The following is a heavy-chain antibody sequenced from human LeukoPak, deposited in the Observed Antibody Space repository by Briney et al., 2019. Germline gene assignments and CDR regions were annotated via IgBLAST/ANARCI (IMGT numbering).Heavy chain of an antibody. Sequence: PGGSLRLSCAASGFTVSSHYMSWVRQAPGKGLEWVSVIYSGGSTYYADSVKGRFTISRDNSKNTLYLQMNSLRAEDTAVYYCARVYRGREDYYGSGSDYNWFDPWGQGTLVTVSS. V-gene: IGHV3-53*01. CDR1: GFTVSSHY. D-gene: IGHD3-10*01. CDR2: IYSGGST. J-gene: IGHJ5*02. CDR3: ARVYRGREDYYGSGSDYNWFDP.